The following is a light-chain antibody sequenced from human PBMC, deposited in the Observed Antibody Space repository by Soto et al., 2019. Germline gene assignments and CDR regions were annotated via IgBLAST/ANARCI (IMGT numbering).Light chain of an antibody. V-gene: IGLV2-14*01. J-gene: IGLJ1*01. Sequence: QSGLTQPASVSRSPGQSITISCTGSSSDVGSYTSVSWYQQHPGKAPKLMIYEVSNRPSGVSRRFSGSKSGNTASLTISGLQAEDEAHYYCNSYTSDNRNYVFGTGTKVTVL. CDR2: EVS. CDR3: NSYTSDNRNYV. CDR1: SSDVGSYTS.